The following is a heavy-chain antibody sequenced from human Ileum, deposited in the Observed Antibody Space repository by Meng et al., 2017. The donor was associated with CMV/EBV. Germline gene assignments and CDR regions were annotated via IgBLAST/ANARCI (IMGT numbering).Heavy chain of an antibody. J-gene: IGHJ5*02. D-gene: IGHD4-17*01. CDR1: GGTFSTHG. CDR3: ARGDVTTGLGWFDP. Sequence: ASGGTFSTHGASWVRQAPGQGLEWMGGFSPVYGRSFYAQKFQGRVKITRDESTTTAYMELSSLRSEDTAVYYCARGDVTTGLGWFDPWGQGTLVTVSS. V-gene: IGHV1-69*05. CDR2: FSPVYGRS.